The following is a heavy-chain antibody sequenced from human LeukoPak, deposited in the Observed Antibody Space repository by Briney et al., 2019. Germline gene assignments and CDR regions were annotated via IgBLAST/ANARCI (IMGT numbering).Heavy chain of an antibody. V-gene: IGHV3-20*04. D-gene: IGHD3-10*01. J-gene: IGHJ4*02. CDR1: GFTFDDYG. CDR3: ARDGGTSTMVRGVERGETHFDY. Sequence: GGSLRLSCAASGFTFDDYGMSWVRQAPGKGLEWVSGINWNGGSTGYADSVKGRFTISRDNAKNSLYLQMNSLRAEDTALYYCARDGGTSTMVRGVERGETHFDYWGQGTLVTVSS. CDR2: INWNGGST.